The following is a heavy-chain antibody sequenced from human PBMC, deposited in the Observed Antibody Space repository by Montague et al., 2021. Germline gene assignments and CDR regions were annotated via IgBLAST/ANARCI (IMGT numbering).Heavy chain of an antibody. CDR2: MFYGGAT. CDR3: ARRDYFVSGTSYKGFDP. CDR1: SGSIFHAH. V-gene: IGHV4-59*08. D-gene: IGHD3-10*01. J-gene: IGHJ5*02. Sequence: SETLSLTCTVSSGSIFHAHWSWVRQPPGKGLEWLGSMFYGGATSNNPSLKSRVTMSIDTSTNQFSLKLSFVTAADTAVYYCARRDYFVSGTSYKGFDPWGQGILDTVSS.